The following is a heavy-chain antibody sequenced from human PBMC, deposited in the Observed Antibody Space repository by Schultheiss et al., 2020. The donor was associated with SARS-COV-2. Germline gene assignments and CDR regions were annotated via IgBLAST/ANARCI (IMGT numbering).Heavy chain of an antibody. CDR2: ISYDGSKK. Sequence: GGSLRLSCAAFGFTFSTYAMHWVRQAPGKGLEGVAVISYDGSKKYYADSVKGRFTISRDNSKNTLYLEMNSLRVEDKAVYYCAREGVDYDDWSRFGMDVWGQGTTVTVSS. J-gene: IGHJ6*02. CDR1: GFTFSTYA. CDR3: AREGVDYDDWSRFGMDV. V-gene: IGHV3-30*01. D-gene: IGHD3-3*01.